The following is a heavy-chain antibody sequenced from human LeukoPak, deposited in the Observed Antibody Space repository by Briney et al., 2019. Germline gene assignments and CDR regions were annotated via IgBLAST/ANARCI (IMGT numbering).Heavy chain of an antibody. CDR1: GGSITNTNY. J-gene: IGHJ4*02. Sequence: SGTLSLTCGVSGGSITNTNYWTWVRQPPGKGLEWIGEVNLQGSTNYNPSLMGRVAISVNTSENHISLQLTSVTAADTAVYYCAREGGPYRPLDYSGQGTLVTVSS. V-gene: IGHV4-4*02. CDR2: VNLQGST. CDR3: AREGGPYRPLDY.